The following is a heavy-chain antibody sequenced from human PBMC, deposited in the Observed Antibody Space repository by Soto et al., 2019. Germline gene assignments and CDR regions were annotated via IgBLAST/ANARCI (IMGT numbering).Heavy chain of an antibody. CDR1: GGSISSGGYY. CDR3: ARARIDVDTAMVYFDY. CDR2: IYYSGST. V-gene: IGHV4-31*03. J-gene: IGHJ4*02. D-gene: IGHD5-18*01. Sequence: PSETLSLTCTVSGGSISSGGYYWSWIRQHPGKGLEWIGYIYYSGSTYYNPSLKSRVTISVDTSKNQFSLKLSSVTAADTAVYYCARARIDVDTAMVYFDYWGQGTLVTVSS.